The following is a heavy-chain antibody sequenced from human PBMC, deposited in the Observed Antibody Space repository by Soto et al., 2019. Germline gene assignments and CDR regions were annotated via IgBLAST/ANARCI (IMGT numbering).Heavy chain of an antibody. CDR1: GFTFSNYG. CDR2: ISYDGSIE. CDR3: GRDWVWFGAHPIDN. V-gene: IGHV3-30*03. D-gene: IGHD3-10*01. J-gene: IGHJ4*02. Sequence: QVQVVESGGGVVQPGRSLRLSCAASGFTFSNYGMHWVRQAPGKGLDWVAVISYDGSIEYYSESVKGRFTMSRDNSENTVYLQMNSLRTEDTTVYFCGRDWVWFGAHPIDNWGQGTLVTVSS.